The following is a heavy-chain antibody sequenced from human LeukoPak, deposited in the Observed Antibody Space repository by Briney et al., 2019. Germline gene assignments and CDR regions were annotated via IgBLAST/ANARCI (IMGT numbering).Heavy chain of an antibody. D-gene: IGHD2-2*01. J-gene: IGHJ4*02. CDR2: IWYDGSEK. CDR1: RFTFNDYA. V-gene: IGHV3-33*01. Sequence: GGSLRLSCEASRFTFNDYAMHWLRQAPGKGLQWVALIWYDGSEKHYADSVKGRFTISRDNSKSTMYLQMNSLRAEDTAVYYCARDFDCSDSSCYPYYFDSWGQGTLVTVSS. CDR3: ARDFDCSDSSCYPYYFDS.